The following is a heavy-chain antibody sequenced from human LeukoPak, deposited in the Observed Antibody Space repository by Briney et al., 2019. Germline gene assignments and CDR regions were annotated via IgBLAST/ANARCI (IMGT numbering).Heavy chain of an antibody. CDR3: ARYSSSWYYFDY. Sequence: GASVKVSCKASGSTFNSYAISWVRQAPGQGLEWMGWISAYNGNTNYAQKLQGRVTMTTDTSTSTAYMELRSLRSDDTAVYYCARYSSSWYYFDYWGQGTLVTVSS. CDR1: GSTFNSYA. CDR2: ISAYNGNT. D-gene: IGHD6-13*01. V-gene: IGHV1-18*01. J-gene: IGHJ4*02.